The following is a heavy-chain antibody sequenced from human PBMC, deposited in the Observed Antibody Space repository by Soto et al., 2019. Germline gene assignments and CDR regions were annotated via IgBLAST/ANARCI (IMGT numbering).Heavy chain of an antibody. CDR1: GFRFSDYS. Sequence: PGGSLRLSCAASGFRFSDYSMNWVRQVPGKGLEWVSSISSNSGYTLYTDSVKGRFTISRDNAKSSLYLQMSSLRDEDTAVYYCTRGSYGAYVYWGQGTLVTVSS. V-gene: IGHV3-21*06. D-gene: IGHD4-17*01. CDR3: TRGSYGAYVY. J-gene: IGHJ4*02. CDR2: ISSNSGYT.